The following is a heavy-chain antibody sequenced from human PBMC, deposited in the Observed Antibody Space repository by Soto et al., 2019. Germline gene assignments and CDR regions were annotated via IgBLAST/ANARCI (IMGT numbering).Heavy chain of an antibody. CDR3: ATDPLTGYYMAYYYYGMDV. D-gene: IGHD3-9*01. CDR2: ISGSGGST. CDR1: GFTFSSYA. V-gene: IGHV3-23*01. J-gene: IGHJ6*02. Sequence: GGSLRLSCAASGFTFSSYAMSWVRQAPGKGLEWVSAISGSGGSTYYADSVKGRFTISRDNSKNTLYLQMNSLRAEDTAVYYCATDPLTGYYMAYYYYGMDVWGQGTTVTVSS.